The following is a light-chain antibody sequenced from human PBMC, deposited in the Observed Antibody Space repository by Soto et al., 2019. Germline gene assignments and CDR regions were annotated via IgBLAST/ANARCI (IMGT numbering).Light chain of an antibody. CDR1: QSFSSR. Sequence: EVVMAQSPGTLSLSPGERATLSFRASQSFSSRLAWYHHKPGQAPRLLISGASSRATGIPDRFSGSGSGTDFTLTISRLEPEDFALYYCQHYVERSPIT. CDR3: QHYVERSPIT. V-gene: IGKV3-20*01. CDR2: GAS. J-gene: IGKJ5*01.